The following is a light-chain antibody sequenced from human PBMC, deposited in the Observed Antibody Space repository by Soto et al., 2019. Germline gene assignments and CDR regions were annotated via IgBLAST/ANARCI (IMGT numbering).Light chain of an antibody. Sequence: DIVMTQSPLSLPVTPGEPASISCRSSQSLLHSNGYKYLDWYLQKPGQSPQLLIYLGSNRASGVPDRFSGSGSGTYFTLKISRVEADDVGVYYCMQALQTPPMFGQGTKVEIK. V-gene: IGKV2-28*01. CDR2: LGS. CDR3: MQALQTPPM. J-gene: IGKJ1*01. CDR1: QSLLHSNGYKY.